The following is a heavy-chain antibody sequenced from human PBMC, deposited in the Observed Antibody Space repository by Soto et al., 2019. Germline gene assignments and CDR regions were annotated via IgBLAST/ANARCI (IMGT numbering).Heavy chain of an antibody. CDR3: ARVIAAAVNWFDP. CDR1: GGSISSSNW. Sequence: QVQLQESGPGLVKPSGTLSLTCAVSGGSISSSNWWSWVRQPPGKGLEWIGEIYHSGSTNYTPSLXXRXXISVDKSKNQFSLKLSSVTAADTAVYYCARVIAAAVNWFDPGGQGTLVTVSS. V-gene: IGHV4-4*02. J-gene: IGHJ5*02. CDR2: IYHSGST. D-gene: IGHD6-13*01.